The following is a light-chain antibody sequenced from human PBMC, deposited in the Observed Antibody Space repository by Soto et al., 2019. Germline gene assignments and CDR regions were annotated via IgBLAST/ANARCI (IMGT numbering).Light chain of an antibody. CDR1: QSVSSN. J-gene: IGKJ2*01. Sequence: EIVLTQSPGTVSLSPGERATLSCRASQSVSSNLAWYQQKPGQTPRLLIYGASTRATGVPHRFSGSRSGTEFTLTISRLQSEDFAVYYCQKYYNWPPYTFGQGTKVDIK. CDR2: GAS. V-gene: IGKV3-15*01. CDR3: QKYYNWPPYT.